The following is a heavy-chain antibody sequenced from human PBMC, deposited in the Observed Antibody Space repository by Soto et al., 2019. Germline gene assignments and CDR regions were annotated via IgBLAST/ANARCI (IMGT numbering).Heavy chain of an antibody. J-gene: IGHJ6*02. CDR3: ARDFRAREVVPAAHYYYYGMDV. Sequence: QVQLVESGGGVVQPGRSLRLSCAASGFTFSSYGMHWVRQAPGKGLEWVAVIWYDGSNKYYADSVKGRFTISRDNSKNTLYLQMNSLRAEDTALYYCARDFRAREVVPAAHYYYYGMDVWGQGTTVTVSS. V-gene: IGHV3-33*01. D-gene: IGHD2-2*01. CDR1: GFTFSSYG. CDR2: IWYDGSNK.